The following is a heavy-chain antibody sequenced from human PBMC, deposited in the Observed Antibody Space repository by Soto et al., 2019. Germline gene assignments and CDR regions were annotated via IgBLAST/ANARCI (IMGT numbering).Heavy chain of an antibody. V-gene: IGHV4-34*01. Sequence: SETLSLTCAVYGGSFSGYYWSWIRQPPGKGLEWIGEINHSGSTNYNPSLKSRVTISVDTSKNQFPLKLSSVTAADTAVYYCARALPYYYYYMDVWGKGTTVNVSS. CDR1: GGSFSGYY. CDR3: ARALPYYYYYMDV. J-gene: IGHJ6*03. CDR2: INHSGST.